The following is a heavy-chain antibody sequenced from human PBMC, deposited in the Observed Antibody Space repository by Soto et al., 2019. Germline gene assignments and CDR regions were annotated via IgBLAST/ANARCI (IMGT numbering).Heavy chain of an antibody. Sequence: GGSLRLSCAASGFTFSDYYMSWIRQAPGKGLEWVSYISSSGSTIYYADSVKGRFTISRDNAKNSLYLQMNSLRAEDTAVYYCARDSALGLRFLEWLLYFDYWGQGTLVTVSS. CDR1: GFTFSDYY. J-gene: IGHJ4*02. CDR3: ARDSALGLRFLEWLLYFDY. D-gene: IGHD3-3*01. V-gene: IGHV3-11*01. CDR2: ISSSGSTI.